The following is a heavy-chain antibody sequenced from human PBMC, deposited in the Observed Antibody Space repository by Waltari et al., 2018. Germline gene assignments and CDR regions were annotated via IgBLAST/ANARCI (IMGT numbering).Heavy chain of an antibody. D-gene: IGHD2-21*01. J-gene: IGHJ4*02. CDR3: AAEAPGGDYFDY. V-gene: IGHV1-24*01. CDR1: GYTLTELS. Sequence: QVQLVQSGAEVKKPGASVKVSCKVSGYTLTELSIHWVRQAPGQGLEWMGGFDPENAEKIYAQKFQGRVTLTEDTSTDTAYMDLSSLRSEDTAVYSCAAEAPGGDYFDYWGQGTLVTVSS. CDR2: FDPENAEK.